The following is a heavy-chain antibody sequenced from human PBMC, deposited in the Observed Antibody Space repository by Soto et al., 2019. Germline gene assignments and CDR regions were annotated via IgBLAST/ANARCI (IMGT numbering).Heavy chain of an antibody. CDR2: IIPIFGTA. CDR3: ARGDMDIVVVPAAIGWFDP. V-gene: IGHV1-69*01. D-gene: IGHD2-2*02. CDR1: GGTFSSYA. J-gene: IGHJ5*02. Sequence: QVQLVQSGAEVKKPGSSVKVSCKASGGTFSSYAISWVRQAPGQGLEWMGGIIPIFGTANYAQKFQDRVTITADESTSTAYMELSSLRSEDTAVYYCARGDMDIVVVPAAIGWFDPWGQGTLVTVSS.